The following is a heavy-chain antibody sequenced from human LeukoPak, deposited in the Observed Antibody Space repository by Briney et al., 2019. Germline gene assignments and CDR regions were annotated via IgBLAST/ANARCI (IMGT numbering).Heavy chain of an antibody. CDR1: GGSISGGSYC. CDR2: IYTSGST. Sequence: SETLSLTCTVSGGSISGGSYCWSWNRQPAGKGLEWIGRIYTSGSTNYNPSLKSRVTISVDTSKNQFSLKLSSVTAADTAVYYCASRDYGDYGFDYWGQGTLVTVSS. D-gene: IGHD4-17*01. V-gene: IGHV4-61*02. J-gene: IGHJ4*02. CDR3: ASRDYGDYGFDY.